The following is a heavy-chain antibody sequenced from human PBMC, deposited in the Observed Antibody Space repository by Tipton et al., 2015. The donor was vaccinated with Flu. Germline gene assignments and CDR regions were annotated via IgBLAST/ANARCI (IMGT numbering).Heavy chain of an antibody. CDR3: AREKDSSGSEYFQH. D-gene: IGHD6-19*01. CDR2: IYSSGST. CDR1: GASISSRSYH. Sequence: TLSLTCTVPGASISSRSYHWGWIRQPPGKGLEWIGCIYSSGSTYYNPSLKSRVTISLDTSKNQFSLKLSSVTAADTAVYYCAREKDSSGSEYFQHWGQGTLVTVSS. J-gene: IGHJ1*01. V-gene: IGHV4-39*07.